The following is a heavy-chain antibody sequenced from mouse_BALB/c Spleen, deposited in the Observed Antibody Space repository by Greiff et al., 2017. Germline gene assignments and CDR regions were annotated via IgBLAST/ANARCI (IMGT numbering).Heavy chain of an antibody. Sequence: QVQLQQPGAELVKPGASVKLSCKASGYTFTSYWMHWVKQRPGQGLEWIGEINPSNGRTNYNEKFKSKATLTVDKSSSTAYMQLSSLTSEDSAVYYCARKVWSYYFDYWGQGTTLTVSS. D-gene: IGHD2-10*02. CDR2: INPSNGRT. CDR3: ARKVWSYYFDY. V-gene: IGHV1S81*02. CDR1: GYTFTSYW. J-gene: IGHJ2*01.